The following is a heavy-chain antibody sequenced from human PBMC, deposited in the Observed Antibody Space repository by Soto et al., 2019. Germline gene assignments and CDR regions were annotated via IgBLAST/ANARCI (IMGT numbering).Heavy chain of an antibody. CDR3: AGLYHYDSSGYYDY. V-gene: IGHV1-46*01. CDR1: GNSFTTYY. Sequence: QVQLVQSGAEVKKPGASVKVSCKASGNSFTTYYMHWVRQAPGQGLEWMGIINPSGGRTTYAQKFQGRVTMTRDTSTSTFHKELSSLTSEDTAVYYCAGLYHYDSSGYYDYWGQGTLVTVSS. J-gene: IGHJ4*02. CDR2: INPSGGRT. D-gene: IGHD3-22*01.